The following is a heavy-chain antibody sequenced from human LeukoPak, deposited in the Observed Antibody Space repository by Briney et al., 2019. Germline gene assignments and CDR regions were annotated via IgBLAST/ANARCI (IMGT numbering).Heavy chain of an antibody. D-gene: IGHD1-7*01. CDR2: ISSSSSYI. CDR1: GFTFSSYS. Sequence: PGGSLRLSCAASGFTFSSYSMNWVRQAPGKGLGWVSSISSSSSYIYYADSVKGRFTISRDNAKNSLYLQMNSLRAEDTAVYYCARSYNWNYVPYYMDVWGKGTTVTVSS. V-gene: IGHV3-21*01. CDR3: ARSYNWNYVPYYMDV. J-gene: IGHJ6*03.